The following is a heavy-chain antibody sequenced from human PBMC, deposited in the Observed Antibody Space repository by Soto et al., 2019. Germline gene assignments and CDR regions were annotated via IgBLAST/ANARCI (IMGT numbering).Heavy chain of an antibody. Sequence: LSLTCAASGFTFSSYGMHWVRQAPGKGLERVAVIWYDGSNKYYADSVKGRFTISRDNSKNTLYLQMNSLRAEDTAVYYCARDRTVQLERRGAFDIWGQGTMVTVSS. CDR3: ARDRTVQLERRGAFDI. J-gene: IGHJ3*02. CDR2: IWYDGSNK. V-gene: IGHV3-33*08. D-gene: IGHD1-1*01. CDR1: GFTFSSYG.